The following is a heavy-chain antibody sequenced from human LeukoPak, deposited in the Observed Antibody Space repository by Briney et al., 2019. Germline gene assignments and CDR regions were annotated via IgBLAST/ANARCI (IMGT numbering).Heavy chain of an antibody. J-gene: IGHJ5*02. CDR1: GYTLTGYY. CDR2: INPNTGGT. Sequence: ASVKVSCKASGYTLTGYYIHWVRQAPGQGLECMGWINPNTGGTNYAQKFQGRVTMTRDTSISTAYMELSRLKSDDTAMYYCAREAPAIAAAGMNFWFDPWGQGTLVTVSS. D-gene: IGHD6-13*01. V-gene: IGHV1-2*02. CDR3: AREAPAIAAAGMNFWFDP.